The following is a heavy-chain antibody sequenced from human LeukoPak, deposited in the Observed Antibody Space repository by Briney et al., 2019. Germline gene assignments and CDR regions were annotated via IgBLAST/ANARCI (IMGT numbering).Heavy chain of an antibody. CDR2: IYYSGST. CDR3: ARGQEQWLVHGSKAISWFDP. J-gene: IGHJ5*02. V-gene: IGHV4-59*01. Sequence: SETLPLTCTVSGGSISSYYWSWIRQPPGKGLEWIGYIYYSGSTNYNPSLKSRVTISVDTSKNQFSLKLSSVTAADTAVYYCARGQEQWLVHGSKAISWFDPWGQGTLVTVSS. CDR1: GGSISSYY. D-gene: IGHD6-19*01.